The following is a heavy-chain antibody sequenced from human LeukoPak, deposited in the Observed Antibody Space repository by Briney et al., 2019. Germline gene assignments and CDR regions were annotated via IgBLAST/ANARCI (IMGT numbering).Heavy chain of an antibody. CDR2: IYYSGST. CDR3: ARQKRYSSGVLGYFDF. CDR1: GGSISSSSYY. Sequence: NPSETLSLTCTVSGGSISSSSYYWGWIRQPPGKGLEWIGSIYYSGSTYYNPSLKSRVTISADTSKNQFSLKLSSVTAADTAVYYCARQKRYSSGVLGYFDFWGQGTLVTVSS. J-gene: IGHJ4*02. D-gene: IGHD6-19*01. V-gene: IGHV4-39*01.